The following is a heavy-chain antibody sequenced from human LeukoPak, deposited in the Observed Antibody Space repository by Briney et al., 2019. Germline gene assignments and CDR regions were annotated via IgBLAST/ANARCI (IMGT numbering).Heavy chain of an antibody. D-gene: IGHD3-10*01. CDR1: GFTFSSYE. V-gene: IGHV3-48*03. CDR3: ARVKGVRGVGFDY. CDR2: ISSSGSTI. J-gene: IGHJ4*02. Sequence: GGSLRLSCAASGFTFSSYEMNWVRQAPGKGLEWVSYISSSGSTIYYADSVKGRFTISRDNAKNSLYLQMNSLRAEDTAVYYCARVKGVRGVGFDYWGQGTLVTVSS.